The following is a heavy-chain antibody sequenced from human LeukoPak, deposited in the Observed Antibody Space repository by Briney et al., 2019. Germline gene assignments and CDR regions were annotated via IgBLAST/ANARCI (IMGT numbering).Heavy chain of an antibody. CDR2: IYRSGST. J-gene: IGHJ4*02. Sequence: SETLSLTCTVSGYSISSGYYWGWIRQPPGKGLEWIGSIYRSGSTYYNPSLKSRVTISVDTSKNQFSLKLSSVTAADTAVYYCARVSGYDWESFYDYWGQGTLVTVSS. D-gene: IGHD5-12*01. CDR3: ARVSGYDWESFYDY. V-gene: IGHV4-38-2*02. CDR1: GYSISSGYY.